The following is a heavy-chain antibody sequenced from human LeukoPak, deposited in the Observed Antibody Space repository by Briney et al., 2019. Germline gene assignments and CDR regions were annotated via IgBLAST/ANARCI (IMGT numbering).Heavy chain of an antibody. CDR3: ARVQRGWINLRAFDY. Sequence: PSGTLSLTCAVSGGSISSSNWWSWVRQPPGKGLEWIGEIYHSGSTNYNPSLKSRVTISVDKSKNQFSLKLSSVTAADTAVYYCARVQRGWINLRAFDYWGQGTLVTVSS. D-gene: IGHD6-19*01. J-gene: IGHJ4*02. V-gene: IGHV4-4*02. CDR2: IYHSGST. CDR1: GGSISSSNW.